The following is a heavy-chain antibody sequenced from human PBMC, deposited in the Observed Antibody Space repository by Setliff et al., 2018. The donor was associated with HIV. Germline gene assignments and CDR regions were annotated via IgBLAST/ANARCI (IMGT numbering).Heavy chain of an antibody. J-gene: IGHJ5*02. CDR2: IYHSGDT. V-gene: IGHV4-4*02. Sequence: SETLSLTCAVSGGSISSTNWWNWVRQPPGKGLEWIGEIYHSGDTNYNPSLKSRVTISVDKSKNQFSLKLTSVTAADTAVYYCARVAAGTYGKGDWFDPWGQGALVTVSS. CDR3: ARVAAGTYGKGDWFDP. D-gene: IGHD3-10*01. CDR1: GGSISSTNW.